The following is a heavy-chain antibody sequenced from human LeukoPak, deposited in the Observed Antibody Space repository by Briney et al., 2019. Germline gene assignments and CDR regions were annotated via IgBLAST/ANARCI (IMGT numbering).Heavy chain of an antibody. V-gene: IGHV4-38-2*01. Sequence: PSETLSLTCAVSGYSISSGYYWGWIRQPPGKGLEWIGSIYHSGSTYYSPSLKGRVTISVDTSKNQFSLKLSSVTAADTAVYYCALTTFSSGFYYFDYWGQGTLVTVSS. J-gene: IGHJ4*02. CDR1: GYSISSGYY. D-gene: IGHD6-19*01. CDR3: ALTTFSSGFYYFDY. CDR2: IYHSGST.